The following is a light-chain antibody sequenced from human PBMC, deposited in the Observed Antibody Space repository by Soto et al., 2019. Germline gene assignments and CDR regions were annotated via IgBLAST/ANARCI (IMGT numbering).Light chain of an antibody. CDR3: SSYTSSNTLYV. CDR2: EVS. J-gene: IGLJ1*01. CDR1: SSDVGGYNY. V-gene: IGLV2-14*01. Sequence: QSALTQPASVSGSLGQSITISCTGTSSDVGGYNYVSWYQQHPGKAPKLLIFEVSNRPSEVSDRFSGSKSANTASLTISGLQADDEADYYCSSYTSSNTLYVFGTGTKVTVL.